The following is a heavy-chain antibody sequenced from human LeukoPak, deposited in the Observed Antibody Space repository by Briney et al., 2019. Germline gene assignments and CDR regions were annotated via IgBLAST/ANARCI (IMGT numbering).Heavy chain of an antibody. CDR2: ISWSSRNI. Sequence: GGSLRLSCAASGFSFDDFGMHWVRQAAGKGLEWVSGISWSSRNIGYADSVKGRFTISRDNTKNSLFLQMNSLRVEDTAFYFCAKDRSNTPPYYFDYWAQGTLVTVS. V-gene: IGHV3-9*01. CDR3: AKDRSNTPPYYFDY. CDR1: GFSFDDFG. J-gene: IGHJ4*02.